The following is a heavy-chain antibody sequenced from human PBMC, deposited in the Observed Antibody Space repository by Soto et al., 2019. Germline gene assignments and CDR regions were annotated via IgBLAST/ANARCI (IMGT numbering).Heavy chain of an antibody. CDR1: GFTFSSYG. CDR3: AKSGGYSGMDV. Sequence: QVQLVESGGGVVQPGRSLRLSCAASGFTFSSYGMHWVRQAPGKGLEWVAVISYDGSNKYYADSVKGRFTISRDNSKNTLYLQMNSLRAEDTAVYYCAKSGGYSGMDVWGQGTTVTVSS. CDR2: ISYDGSNK. V-gene: IGHV3-30*18. J-gene: IGHJ6*02.